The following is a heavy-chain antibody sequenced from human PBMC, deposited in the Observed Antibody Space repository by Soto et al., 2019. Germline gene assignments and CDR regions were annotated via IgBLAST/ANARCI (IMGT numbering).Heavy chain of an antibody. Sequence: QVQLVESGGGVVQPGRSLRLSCAGSGFIFSNYGMHWVRQAPGKGLEWVAFIASDGSDILYVESVKGRFTISSDNAKSTLFLHMNRPRAEDTAVYFCAIGRVADSTLDHWGQGSLVTVSS. V-gene: IGHV3-30*03. CDR3: AIGRVADSTLDH. CDR1: GFIFSNYG. J-gene: IGHJ4*02. D-gene: IGHD1-1*01. CDR2: IASDGSDI.